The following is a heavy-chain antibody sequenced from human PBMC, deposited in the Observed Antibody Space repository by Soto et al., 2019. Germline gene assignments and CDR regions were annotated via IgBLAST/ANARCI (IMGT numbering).Heavy chain of an antibody. CDR1: GFTFSSCT. Sequence: EVHLVESGGGLVKPGGSLRLSCAVSGFTFSSCTMNWVRQAPGKGLEWVSSISPSSGHIYYADSVKGRFTISRDNAKNSLLLQMNSLRGEDTAAYYCSGCSGGACHKNYGMDVWGQGTTVTVSS. J-gene: IGHJ6*02. CDR3: SGCSGGACHKNYGMDV. V-gene: IGHV3-21*06. CDR2: ISPSSGHI. D-gene: IGHD2-15*01.